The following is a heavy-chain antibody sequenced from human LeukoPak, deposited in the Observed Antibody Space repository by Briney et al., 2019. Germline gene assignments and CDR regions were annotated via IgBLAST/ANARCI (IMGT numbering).Heavy chain of an antibody. V-gene: IGHV3-74*01. J-gene: IGHJ6*03. CDR2: INSDGIRT. Sequence: GGSLRLSCAASGFTFNSFWMYWVRQVPGKGLLWVARINSDGIRTSHADSVQGRFTISRDNANNTLYLQMNSLRVEDTAVYYCARGGSGSGYHYYYYYMDVWGKGTTVTISS. D-gene: IGHD3-22*01. CDR3: ARGGSGSGYHYYYYYMDV. CDR1: GFTFNSFW.